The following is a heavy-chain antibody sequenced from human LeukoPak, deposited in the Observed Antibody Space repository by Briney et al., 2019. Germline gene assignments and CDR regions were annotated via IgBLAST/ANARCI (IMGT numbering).Heavy chain of an antibody. Sequence: SETLSLTCAVSGGSISSGGYSWSWIRQPPGTGLEWIGYIYHSGSTYYNPSLKSRVTISVDRSKNQFSLKLSSVTAADTAVYYCARGGKYYDEGETRYNWFDPWGQGTLVTVSS. J-gene: IGHJ5*02. CDR1: GGSISSGGYS. CDR2: IYHSGST. D-gene: IGHD3-22*01. V-gene: IGHV4-30-2*01. CDR3: ARGGKYYDEGETRYNWFDP.